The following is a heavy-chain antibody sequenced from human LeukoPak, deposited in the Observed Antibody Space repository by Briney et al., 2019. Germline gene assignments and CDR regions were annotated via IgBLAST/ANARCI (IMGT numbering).Heavy chain of an antibody. V-gene: IGHV1-46*01. CDR2: INPSGGST. CDR1: GYTFTSYY. J-gene: IGHJ4*02. CDR3: AREGHLTIFGAGRGYYFDY. Sequence: GASVKVSCKASGYTFTSYYMHWVRQAPGQGLEWMGTINPSGGSTSYAQKFQGRVTMTRDTSTSTVYMELSSLRSEDTAVYYCAREGHLTIFGAGRGYYFDYWGQGTLVTVSS. D-gene: IGHD3-3*01.